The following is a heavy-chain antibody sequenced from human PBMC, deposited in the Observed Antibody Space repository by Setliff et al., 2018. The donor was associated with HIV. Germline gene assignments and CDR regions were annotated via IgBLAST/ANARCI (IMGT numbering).Heavy chain of an antibody. CDR2: INHSGST. Sequence: PSETLSLTCAVYGGSFSGYYWSWVRQSPGKGLEWIGEINHSGSTKYNPSLKSRVTISVDTSKNQFSLNLNSVTATDTAVYYCAKRTFGSGRLDPWGQGTLVTVSS. D-gene: IGHD3-16*01. CDR1: GGSFSGYY. V-gene: IGHV4-34*01. J-gene: IGHJ5*02. CDR3: AKRTFGSGRLDP.